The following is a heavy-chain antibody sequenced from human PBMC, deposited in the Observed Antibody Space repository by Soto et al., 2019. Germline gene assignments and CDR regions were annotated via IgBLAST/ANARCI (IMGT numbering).Heavy chain of an antibody. Sequence: QVQLAQSGAEVKKPGASVKVSCKASGYPFTTYGISWVRQAPGQGLEWMGWISTYNGDTEYPQSLQGRVTMTRDTSTARAYKELGSLRSDDTAVYYCARLMTTFGVISNGPDPGGQGTRVTVSS. CDR2: ISTYNGDT. D-gene: IGHD3-3*01. CDR3: ARLMTTFGVISNGPDP. V-gene: IGHV1-18*04. CDR1: GYPFTTYG. J-gene: IGHJ5*02.